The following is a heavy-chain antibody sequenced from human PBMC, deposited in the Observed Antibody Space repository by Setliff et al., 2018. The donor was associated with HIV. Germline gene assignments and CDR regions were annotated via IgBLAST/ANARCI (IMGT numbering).Heavy chain of an antibody. V-gene: IGHV1-2*02. J-gene: IGHJ4*02. Sequence: GASVKVSCKASGYTFTDYYIHWVRQAPGHELQLMGGIEPSSGGTNYIQKFQGRVTITRDTSITTTYMELTRLTSDDTAIYYCARAHIYCGGDCYLFDYWGQGTLVTVSS. CDR1: GYTFTDYY. D-gene: IGHD2-21*02. CDR3: ARAHIYCGGDCYLFDY. CDR2: IEPSSGGT.